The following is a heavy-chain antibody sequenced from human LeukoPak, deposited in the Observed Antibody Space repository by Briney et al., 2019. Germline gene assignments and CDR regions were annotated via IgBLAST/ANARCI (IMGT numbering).Heavy chain of an antibody. V-gene: IGHV1-69*01. CDR3: ARDLGLYGGNSALDY. J-gene: IGHJ4*02. Sequence: SVKVSCKASGGTFTSYAISWVRQAPGQGLEWMGGIIPIFGTANYAQKFQGRVTITADESTSTAYMELSSLRSEDTAVYYCARDLGLYGGNSALDYWGQGTLVTVSS. CDR2: IIPIFGTA. CDR1: GGTFTSYA. D-gene: IGHD4-23*01.